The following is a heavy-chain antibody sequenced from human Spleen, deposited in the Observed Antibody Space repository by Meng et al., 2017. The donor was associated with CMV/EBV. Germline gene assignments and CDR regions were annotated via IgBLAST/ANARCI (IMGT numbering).Heavy chain of an antibody. Sequence: GSLRLSCAASGFTFSDYYMSWIRQPPGKGLEWIGEINHSGSTNYNPSLKSRVTISVDTSKNQFSLKLSSVTAADTAVYYCASLSHGSYWGQGTLVTVSS. CDR2: INHSGST. CDR3: ASLSHGSY. V-gene: IGHV4-34*01. CDR1: GFTFSDYY. J-gene: IGHJ4*02.